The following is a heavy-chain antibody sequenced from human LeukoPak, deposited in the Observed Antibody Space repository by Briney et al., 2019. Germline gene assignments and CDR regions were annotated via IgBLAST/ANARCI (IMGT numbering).Heavy chain of an antibody. J-gene: IGHJ3*02. CDR3: AHSPYYYGSGNSFAFDI. CDR2: IYWDDDR. V-gene: IGHV2-5*05. CDR1: GFSPSTSGLG. Sequence: SGPTLVNPTQTLTLTCTFSGFSPSTSGLGVGWIRQPPGKALEWLALIYWDDDRRYGPSLKKRLTITKDTSKNQVVLTMTNMDPVDTATYYCAHSPYYYGSGNSFAFDIWGQGTMVTVSS. D-gene: IGHD3-10*01.